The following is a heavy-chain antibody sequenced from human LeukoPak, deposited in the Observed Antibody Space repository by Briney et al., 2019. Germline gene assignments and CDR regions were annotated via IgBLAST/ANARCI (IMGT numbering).Heavy chain of an antibody. CDR2: VSSDGSVD. CDR1: GFSFSSYG. J-gene: IGHJ5*02. V-gene: IGHV3-30*03. Sequence: GGSLRLSCAASGFSFSSYGMHWVRQAPGKVLEWVAVVSSDGSVDYYADSVRGRFTVSRDNSKNTLYLQVNSLRVEDTAVYYCTREGMGTTFSAWFDPWGQGTLVTVPS. CDR3: TREGMGTTFSAWFDP. D-gene: IGHD1-7*01.